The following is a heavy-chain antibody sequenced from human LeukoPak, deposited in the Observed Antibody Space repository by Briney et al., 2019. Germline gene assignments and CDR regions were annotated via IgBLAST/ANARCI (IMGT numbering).Heavy chain of an antibody. CDR2: IYTSGST. J-gene: IGHJ4*02. D-gene: IGHD1-26*01. Sequence: SETLSLTCTVSGGSISSYYWSWIRQPPGKGLEWIGYIYTSGSTNCNPSLKSRVTISVDTSKNQFSLKLSSVTAADTAVYYCARLTQWELNRYFDYWGQGTLVTVSS. V-gene: IGHV4-4*09. CDR1: GGSISSYY. CDR3: ARLTQWELNRYFDY.